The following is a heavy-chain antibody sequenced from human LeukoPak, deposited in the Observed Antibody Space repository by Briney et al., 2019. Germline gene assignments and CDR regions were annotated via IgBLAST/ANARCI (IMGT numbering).Heavy chain of an antibody. Sequence: GGSLRLSCAASGFTFSIYAMTWYRQAPGKELEWVSAVSDTGTTTFYADSVKGRFTISRDNFKNTVYLQMDILRAEDTAVYYCSKGRSRLGELSGDYWGQGTLVTVSS. V-gene: IGHV3-23*01. J-gene: IGHJ4*02. CDR1: GFTFSIYA. D-gene: IGHD3-10*01. CDR2: VSDTGTTT. CDR3: SKGRSRLGELSGDY.